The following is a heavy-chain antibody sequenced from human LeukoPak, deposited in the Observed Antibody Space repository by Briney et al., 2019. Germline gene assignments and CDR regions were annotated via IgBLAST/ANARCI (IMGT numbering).Heavy chain of an antibody. Sequence: GASVKVSCKASGYTFTGYYMHWVRQAPGQGLEVMGWINPNSGGTNYAQKLQGMVTITRATSISTAYMELSRLRSDDTAVYYCARGYAGTSFKYFQHWGQGTLVTVSS. CDR1: GYTFTGYY. D-gene: IGHD2-2*01. CDR2: INPNSGGT. V-gene: IGHV1-2*02. J-gene: IGHJ1*01. CDR3: ARGYAGTSFKYFQH.